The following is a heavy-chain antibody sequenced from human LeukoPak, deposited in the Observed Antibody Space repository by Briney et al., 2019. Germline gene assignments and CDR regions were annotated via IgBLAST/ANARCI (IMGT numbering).Heavy chain of an antibody. CDR3: ARVRVTVAATYFDY. D-gene: IGHD6-19*01. J-gene: IGHJ4*01. CDR1: GGSISSYY. V-gene: IGHV4-59*01. Sequence: SETLSLTCTVSGGSISSYYWSWIRQPPGKGLEWIGYIYYSGSSNYNPSLKSRVTISVDTSKNQFSLKLSSVTAADTAVHYCARVRVTVAATYFDYWGHGTLVTVSS. CDR2: IYYSGSS.